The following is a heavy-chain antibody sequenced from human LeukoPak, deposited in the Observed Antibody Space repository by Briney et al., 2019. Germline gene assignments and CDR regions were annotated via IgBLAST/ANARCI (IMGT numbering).Heavy chain of an antibody. CDR3: ARGGYYYLDV. J-gene: IGHJ6*03. CDR1: GGSISSGSYY. V-gene: IGHV4-61*01. CDR2: IFHNGNT. Sequence: SQTLSLTCTVSGGSISSGSYYWSWIRQSPGKGLEWIAYIFHNGNTKYNPSLWSRVTISIDTSRNQVFLNLNSVTAADTAVYYCARGGYYYLDVWGKGTTVTVSS.